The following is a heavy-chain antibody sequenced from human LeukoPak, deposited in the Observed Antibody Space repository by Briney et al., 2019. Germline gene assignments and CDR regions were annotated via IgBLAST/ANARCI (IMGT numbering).Heavy chain of an antibody. V-gene: IGHV4-39*01. CDR3: ARHTSWSRAFHM. CDR2: IYYSGST. D-gene: IGHD2-15*01. J-gene: IGHJ3*02. Sequence: SETLTLTCTVSGGSISSSSYYWGWIRQPPGKGLEWIGSIYYSGSTYYNPSLKSRVTISVDTSKNQFSLKLSSVTAADTAVYYCARHTSWSRAFHMWGQGTMVTVSS. CDR1: GGSISSSSYY.